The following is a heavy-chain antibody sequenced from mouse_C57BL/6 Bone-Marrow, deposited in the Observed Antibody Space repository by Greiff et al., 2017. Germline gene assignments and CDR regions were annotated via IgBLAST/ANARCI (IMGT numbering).Heavy chain of an antibody. D-gene: IGHD2-3*01. CDR3: ARLAAGLLRPYYAMDY. V-gene: IGHV1-78*01. CDR2: IYPRDGST. CDR1: GYTFTDHT. J-gene: IGHJ4*01. Sequence: QVQLQQSDAELVKPGASVKISCKVSGYTFTDHTIHWMKQRPEQGLEWIGYIYPRDGSTKYNEKFKGKATLTADKSSSTAYMQLNSLTSEDSAVYFCARLAAGLLRPYYAMDYWGQGTSVTVSS.